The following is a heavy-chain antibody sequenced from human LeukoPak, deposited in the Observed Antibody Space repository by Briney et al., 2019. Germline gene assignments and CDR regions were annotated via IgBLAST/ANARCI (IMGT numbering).Heavy chain of an antibody. V-gene: IGHV3-9*01. J-gene: IGHJ4*02. CDR1: GFTFDDYA. CDR3: ASRDY. CDR2: ISWNSGSI. Sequence: GGSLRLSCAVSGFTFDDYAMHWVRQAPGKGLEWVSGISWNSGSIGYADSVKGRFTISRDNAKNSLYLQMNSLRAEDTALYYCASRDYWGQGTLVTVSP.